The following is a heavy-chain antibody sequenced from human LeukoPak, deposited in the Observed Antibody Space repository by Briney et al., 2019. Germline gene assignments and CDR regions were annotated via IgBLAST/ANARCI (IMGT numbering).Heavy chain of an antibody. V-gene: IGHV4-61*02. CDR3: ARGNWNDVVGYYFDY. CDR2: IYTSGST. D-gene: IGHD1-1*01. Sequence: SETLSLTCTVSGGSISSGSYYWSWIRQPAGKGLEWIGRIYTSGSTNYNPSLKSRVTISVDTSKNQFSLKLSSVTAADTAVYYCARGNWNDVVGYYFDYWGQGTLATVSS. CDR1: GGSISSGSYY. J-gene: IGHJ4*02.